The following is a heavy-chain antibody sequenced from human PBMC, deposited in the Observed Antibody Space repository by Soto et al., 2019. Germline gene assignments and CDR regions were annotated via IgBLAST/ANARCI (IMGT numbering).Heavy chain of an antibody. CDR2: IWYDGSNK. D-gene: IGHD4-17*01. J-gene: IGHJ4*02. Sequence: GGSLRLSCAASGFTFISYGMHWVRQAPGKGLEWVAVIWYDGSNKYYADSVKGRFTISRDNSKNTLYLQMNSLRAEDTAVYYCARAMTTVTTFDYWGQGTLVTVSS. CDR1: GFTFISYG. CDR3: ARAMTTVTTFDY. V-gene: IGHV3-33*01.